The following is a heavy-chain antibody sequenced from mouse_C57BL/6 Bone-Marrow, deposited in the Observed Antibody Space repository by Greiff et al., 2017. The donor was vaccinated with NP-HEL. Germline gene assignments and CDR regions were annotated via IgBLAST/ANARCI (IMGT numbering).Heavy chain of an antibody. CDR3: TRGATTEYFDY. V-gene: IGHV6-6*01. CDR2: IRNKANNHAT. Sequence: EVKLMESGGGLVQPGGSMKLSCAASGFTFSDAWMDWVRQSPEKGLEWVAEIRNKANNHATYYAESVKGRFTISRDDSKSSVYLQMNSLRAEDTGIYYCTRGATTEYFDYWGQGTTLTVSS. CDR1: GFTFSDAW. D-gene: IGHD1-1*01. J-gene: IGHJ2*01.